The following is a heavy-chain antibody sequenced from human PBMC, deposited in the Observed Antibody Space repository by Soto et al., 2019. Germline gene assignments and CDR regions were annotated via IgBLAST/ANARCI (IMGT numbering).Heavy chain of an antibody. V-gene: IGHV3-33*01. CDR2: IWHDGSNK. D-gene: IGHD2-2*01. CDR1: GFTFSSYG. J-gene: IGHJ4*02. Sequence: QVQLVESGGGVVQPGRSQRLSCTGSGFTFSSYGMHWVRQAPGKGLEWGAIIWHDGSNKHYADSVKGRFTISRDNSKNTLYLEMNSLRVEDTAVYFCARDGGYCSSTSCYYFDNWGQGTLVTVSS. CDR3: ARDGGYCSSTSCYYFDN.